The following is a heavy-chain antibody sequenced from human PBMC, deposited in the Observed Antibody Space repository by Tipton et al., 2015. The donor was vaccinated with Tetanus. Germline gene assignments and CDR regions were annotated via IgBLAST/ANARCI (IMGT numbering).Heavy chain of an antibody. V-gene: IGHV4-61*08. CDR1: GGSLRSGDHY. D-gene: IGHD3-3*01. CDR3: ARANYDFPKKGPFDS. Sequence: TLSLTCTVSGGSLRSGDHYWNWIRQPPGKGLEWLAYISYSGSTNSNYSLKSRITISQDTSKNQFSLKLTSVTAADTAVYYCARANYDFPKKGPFDSWGQGTLVIVSS. J-gene: IGHJ4*02. CDR2: ISYSGST.